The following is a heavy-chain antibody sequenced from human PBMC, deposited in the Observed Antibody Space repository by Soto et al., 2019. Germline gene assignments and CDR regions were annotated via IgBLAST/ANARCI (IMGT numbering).Heavy chain of an antibody. CDR2: INQSGFT. V-gene: IGHV4-34*01. Sequence: QVQLQQWGAGLLRPAETLSLTCAVYGGSFSGYYWTWIHQPPGKGLEWIGEINQSGFTSYNPSLESRVTMSVDTSKNQFSLRLSSVTAADTAVYYCARFPFDRSSWTNPRYFDYWGQGTLVTVSS. D-gene: IGHD6-13*01. CDR3: ARFPFDRSSWTNPRYFDY. CDR1: GGSFSGYY. J-gene: IGHJ4*02.